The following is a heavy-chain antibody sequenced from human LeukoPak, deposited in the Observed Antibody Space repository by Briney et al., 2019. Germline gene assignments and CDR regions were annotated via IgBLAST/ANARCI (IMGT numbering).Heavy chain of an antibody. CDR3: ARARGGYNFALLGPGPSDY. J-gene: IGHJ4*02. Sequence: GASVTVSCTASGYTFTSYYMHWVRQAPGQGLEWMGIINPSGGSTSYAQKFQGRVTMTRDTSTSTVYMELSSLRSEDTAVYYCARARGGYNFALLGPGPSDYWGQGTLVTVSS. V-gene: IGHV1-46*01. CDR1: GYTFTSYY. D-gene: IGHD5-24*01. CDR2: INPSGGST.